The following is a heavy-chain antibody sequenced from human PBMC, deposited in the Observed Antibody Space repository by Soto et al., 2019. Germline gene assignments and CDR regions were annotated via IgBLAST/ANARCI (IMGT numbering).Heavy chain of an antibody. V-gene: IGHV4-34*01. Sequence: QVQLQQWGAGLLKPSETLSLTCAVYGGSFSGYYWSWIRQPPGKGLEWIGEINHSGSTNYNPSLKSRVIISVDTSKNQFSLKLSSVTAADTAVYYCARGLDYDYIWGSYRPGDFQHWGQGTLVTVSS. CDR3: ARGLDYDYIWGSYRPGDFQH. J-gene: IGHJ1*01. D-gene: IGHD3-16*02. CDR2: INHSGST. CDR1: GGSFSGYY.